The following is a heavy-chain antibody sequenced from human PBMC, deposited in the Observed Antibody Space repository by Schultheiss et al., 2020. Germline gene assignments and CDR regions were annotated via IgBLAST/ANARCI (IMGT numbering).Heavy chain of an antibody. D-gene: IGHD3-3*01. CDR2: IKQDGSEK. V-gene: IGHV3-7*01. Sequence: GGSLRLSCAASGFTFSSYWMSWVRQAPGKGLEWVANIKQDGSEKYYVDSVKGRFTISRDNAKNSLYLQMNSLRAEDTAVYYCARGGDRYYDFWSGSYYMDVWGKGTTVTVS. CDR1: GFTFSSYW. CDR3: ARGGDRYYDFWSGSYYMDV. J-gene: IGHJ6*03.